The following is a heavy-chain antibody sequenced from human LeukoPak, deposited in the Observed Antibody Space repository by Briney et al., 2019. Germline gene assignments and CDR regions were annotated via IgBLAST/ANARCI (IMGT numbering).Heavy chain of an antibody. CDR1: GFTFGDYY. V-gene: IGHV3-11*04. Sequence: KTGGSLRLSCAASGFTFGDYYMSWIRQPPGKGLEWVSYISTSGTTIHYADSVKGRFTISRDNAKNSLYLQMNCLRAEDTAVYYCARVRGSYCSDHWGQGILVIVSS. CDR3: ARVRGSYCSDH. CDR2: ISTSGTTI. D-gene: IGHD1-26*01. J-gene: IGHJ4*02.